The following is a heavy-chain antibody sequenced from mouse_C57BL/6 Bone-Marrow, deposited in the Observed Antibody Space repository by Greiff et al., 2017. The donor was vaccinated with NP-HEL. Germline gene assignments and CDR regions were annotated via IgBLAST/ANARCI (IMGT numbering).Heavy chain of an antibody. CDR3: ARLLLLYFDY. CDR2: ISDGGSYT. D-gene: IGHD1-1*01. Sequence: EVKLMESGGGLVKPGGSLKLSCAASGFTFSSYAMSWVRQTPEKRLEWVATISDGGSYTYYPDNVKGRFTISRDNAKNNLYLQMSHLKSEDTAMYYRARLLLLYFDYWGQGTTLTVSS. CDR1: GFTFSSYA. V-gene: IGHV5-4*03. J-gene: IGHJ2*01.